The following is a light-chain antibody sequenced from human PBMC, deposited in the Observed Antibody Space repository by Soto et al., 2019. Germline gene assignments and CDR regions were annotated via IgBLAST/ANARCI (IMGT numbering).Light chain of an antibody. J-gene: IGLJ2*01. CDR1: SSDVGNYNL. Sequence: QSALTQPASVSGSPGQSITISCTGTSSDVGNYNLVSWYQQHAGKAPKLMIYEGSKRPSGVANRFSGSKSGNTASLTISGLQAEDEADYYCCSYAGSSASVVFGGGTKVTVL. CDR3: CSYAGSSASVV. CDR2: EGS. V-gene: IGLV2-23*01.